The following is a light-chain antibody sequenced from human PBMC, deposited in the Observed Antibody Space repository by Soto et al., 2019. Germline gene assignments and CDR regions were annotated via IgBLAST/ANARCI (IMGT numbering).Light chain of an antibody. CDR1: SSNIGAGYD. CDR2: GNS. J-gene: IGLJ1*01. V-gene: IGLV1-40*01. Sequence: QSVLTQPPSVSGAPGQRVTISCTGRSSNIGAGYDVHWYQQLPGTAPKLLIYGNSNRPSGVPDRFSGSKSGTSASLAITGLQAEDEADYYCQSYDSSLRYVFGTGTKLTVL. CDR3: QSYDSSLRYV.